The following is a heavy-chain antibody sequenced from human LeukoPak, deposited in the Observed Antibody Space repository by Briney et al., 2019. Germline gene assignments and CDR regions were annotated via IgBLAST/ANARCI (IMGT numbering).Heavy chain of an antibody. Sequence: SGTLSLTCAVSGDYISSSSYYWGWIRQSPGTGLEWIGDIYHSGRTYYNPSLKSRVAISIDTSKNQFSLRLRSMTAADTAVFYCARRPYYDSTGYFEWGRGTLVTVSS. V-gene: IGHV4-39*01. CDR2: IYHSGRT. CDR1: GDYISSSSYY. CDR3: ARRPYYDSTGYFE. J-gene: IGHJ1*01. D-gene: IGHD3-22*01.